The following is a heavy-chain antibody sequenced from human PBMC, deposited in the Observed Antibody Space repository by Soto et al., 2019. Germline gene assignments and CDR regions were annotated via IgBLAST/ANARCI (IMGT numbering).Heavy chain of an antibody. CDR3: AREGTYGGDWFAY. CDR1: GFTFSSYS. D-gene: IGHD2-21*01. J-gene: IGHJ5*01. V-gene: IGHV3-48*02. CDR2: IRGAGDII. Sequence: EVQLVESGGGLVQPGGSLRLTCAASGFTFSSYSMTWVRQAPGKGLEWISFIRGAGDIIFYADSLKGRFTISRDNARDSLYLQMHSLRDEDTAIYYCAREGTYGGDWFAYWGQGILVTVSS.